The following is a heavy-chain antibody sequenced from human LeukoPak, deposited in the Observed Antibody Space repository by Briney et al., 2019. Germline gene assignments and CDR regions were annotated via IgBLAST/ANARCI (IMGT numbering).Heavy chain of an antibody. J-gene: IGHJ4*02. CDR2: INQDGSER. V-gene: IGHV3-7*05. Sequence: PGGSLRLSCAASGFTFTTNWMTLVRQAPGKGLEWVANINQDGSERYYADSVKGRFTISRDNAKSSLYLQMNSLRAEDTAVYYCARDFDWGQGTLVTVPS. CDR3: ARDFD. CDR1: GFTFTTNW.